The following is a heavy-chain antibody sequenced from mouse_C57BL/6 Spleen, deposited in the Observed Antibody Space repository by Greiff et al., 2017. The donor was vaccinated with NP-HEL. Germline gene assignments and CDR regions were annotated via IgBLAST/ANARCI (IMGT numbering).Heavy chain of an antibody. CDR3: IWTAQATYEFAD. D-gene: IGHD3-2*02. V-gene: IGHV1-15*01. J-gene: IGHJ3*01. CDR1: GYTFTDYE. Sequence: QVQLQQSGAELVRPGASVTLSCKASGYTFTDYEMHWVKQTPVHGLEWIGAIDPETGGTAYNQKFKGKAILTADKSSSTAYMELRSLTSEDSAVYYGIWTAQATYEFADWGQGTLVTVSA. CDR2: IDPETGGT.